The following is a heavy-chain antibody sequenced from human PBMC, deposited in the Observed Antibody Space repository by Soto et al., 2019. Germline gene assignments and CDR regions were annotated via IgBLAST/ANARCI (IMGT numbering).Heavy chain of an antibody. J-gene: IGHJ4*01. CDR3: ARERSSGWYYFDY. Sequence: WETRSLTCTASGDYFSGFYWTWIRQPAGKGLEWIGRIFGSGSTNYNPSFQSRVTMSVDTSRKQFSLNMNSVTAADTAVYYCARERSSGWYYFDYWGQGMLVTVSS. CDR1: GDYFSGFY. CDR2: IFGSGST. V-gene: IGHV4-4*07. D-gene: IGHD6-19*01.